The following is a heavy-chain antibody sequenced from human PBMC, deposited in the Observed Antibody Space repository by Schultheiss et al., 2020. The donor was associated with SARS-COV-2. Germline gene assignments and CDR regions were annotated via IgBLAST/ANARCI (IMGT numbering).Heavy chain of an antibody. CDR1: GFTFSSYE. D-gene: IGHD2-2*01. CDR3: TTLNDIVVVPAAAQYWFDP. Sequence: GGSLRLSCAASGFTFSSYEMNWVRQAPGKGLEWVSYISSSGSTIHYADSVKGRFTISRDNDKNSLYLQMDSLRAEDTAVYYCTTLNDIVVVPAAAQYWFDPWGQGTLVTVSS. J-gene: IGHJ5*02. CDR2: ISSSGSTI. V-gene: IGHV3-48*03.